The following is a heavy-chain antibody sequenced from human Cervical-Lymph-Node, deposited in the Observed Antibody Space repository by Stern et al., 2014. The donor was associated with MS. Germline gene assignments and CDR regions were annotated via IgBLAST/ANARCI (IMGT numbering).Heavy chain of an antibody. CDR1: GYTFTSYY. D-gene: IGHD3-22*01. CDR2: INPSGGST. Sequence: VQLVESGAEVKKPGASVKVSCKASGYTFTSYYMHWVRQAPGQGLEWMGIINPSGGSTSYAQKFQCRVTMTRDTSTSTVYMELSSLRSEDTAVYYCARNYYDSSGYQNYYYYGMDVWGQGTTVTVSS. CDR3: ARNYYDSSGYQNYYYYGMDV. J-gene: IGHJ6*02. V-gene: IGHV1-46*01.